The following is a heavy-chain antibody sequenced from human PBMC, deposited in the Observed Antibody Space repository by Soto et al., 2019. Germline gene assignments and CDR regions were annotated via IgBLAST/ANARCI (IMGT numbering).Heavy chain of an antibody. Sequence: GVSLRLSCAASGFTFSSYAMSWVRQAPGKGLEWVSAISGSGGSTYYADSVKGRFTISRDNSKNTLYLQMNSLRAEDTAVYYCAKNRYSSSWYQNWGQGTLVTVSS. CDR2: ISGSGGST. D-gene: IGHD6-13*01. J-gene: IGHJ4*02. CDR3: AKNRYSSSWYQN. CDR1: GFTFSSYA. V-gene: IGHV3-23*01.